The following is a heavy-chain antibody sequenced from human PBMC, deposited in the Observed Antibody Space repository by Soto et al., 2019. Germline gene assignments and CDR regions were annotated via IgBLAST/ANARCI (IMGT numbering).Heavy chain of an antibody. V-gene: IGHV4-31*03. CDR1: GGSISSGGYY. CDR3: ASSESVVVPAAPFDY. Sequence: QVQLQESGPGLVKPSHTLSLTCTVSGGSISSGGYYWSWIRQHPGKGLEWIGYIYYSGSTYYNPSLKSRVTISVDTSKNQFSLKLSSVTAADTAVYYCASSESVVVPAAPFDYWGQGTLVTVSS. CDR2: IYYSGST. J-gene: IGHJ4*02. D-gene: IGHD2-2*01.